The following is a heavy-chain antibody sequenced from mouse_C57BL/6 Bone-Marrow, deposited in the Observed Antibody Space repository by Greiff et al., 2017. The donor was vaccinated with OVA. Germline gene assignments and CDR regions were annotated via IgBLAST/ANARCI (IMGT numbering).Heavy chain of an antibody. J-gene: IGHJ3*01. CDR1: GYTFTSYG. Sequence: VHLVESGAELARPGASVKLSCKASGYTFTSYGISWVKQRTGQGLEWIGEIYPRSGNTYYNEKFKGKATLTADKSSSTAYMELRSLTSEDSAVYFCGGTTVPAWFAYWGQGTLVTVSA. D-gene: IGHD1-1*01. V-gene: IGHV1-81*01. CDR2: IYPRSGNT. CDR3: GGTTVPAWFAY.